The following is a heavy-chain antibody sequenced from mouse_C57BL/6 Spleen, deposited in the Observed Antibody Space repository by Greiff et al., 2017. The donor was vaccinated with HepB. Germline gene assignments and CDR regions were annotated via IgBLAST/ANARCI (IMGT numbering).Heavy chain of an antibody. D-gene: IGHD2-3*01. CDR2: IYHGDGDN. J-gene: IGHJ4*01. CDR3: ARLYYDGYAMDY. Sequence: VQLQQSGAELVKPGASVKISCKASGYAFSSYWMNWVKQRPGKGLEWVGQIYHGDGDNNYNGKFKGKATLTADKSSSTAYMQLSSVTSEDSAVYFCARLYYDGYAMDYWGQGTSVTVSS. CDR1: GYAFSSYW. V-gene: IGHV1-80*01.